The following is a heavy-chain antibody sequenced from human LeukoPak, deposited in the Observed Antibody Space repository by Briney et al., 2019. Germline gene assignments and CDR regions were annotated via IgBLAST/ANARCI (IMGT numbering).Heavy chain of an antibody. CDR2: IYYSGST. Sequence: SETLSLTCAVSGYSISSGYYWGWIRQPPGKGLEWIGSIYYSGSTYYNPSLKSRVTISVDTSKNQFSLKLSSVTAADTAVYYCAPTYYYDSSGYLYPDYYFDYWGQGTLVTVSS. CDR1: GYSISSGYY. J-gene: IGHJ4*02. D-gene: IGHD3-22*01. V-gene: IGHV4-38-2*01. CDR3: APTYYYDSSGYLYPDYYFDY.